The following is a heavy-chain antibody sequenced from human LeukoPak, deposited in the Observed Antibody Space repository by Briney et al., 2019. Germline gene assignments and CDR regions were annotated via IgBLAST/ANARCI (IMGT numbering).Heavy chain of an antibody. J-gene: IGHJ4*02. CDR1: GFTVSSNY. CDR3: AKEYSSSGYFDY. V-gene: IGHV3-53*01. D-gene: IGHD6-13*01. CDR2: LYSGDST. Sequence: QPGGSLRLSCAASGFTVSSNYMSWVRQAPGKGLEWVSSLYSGDSTYYADSVKGRFTITRDNSKNTLYLQMNSLGAEDTAVYYCAKEYSSSGYFDYWGQGTLATVSS.